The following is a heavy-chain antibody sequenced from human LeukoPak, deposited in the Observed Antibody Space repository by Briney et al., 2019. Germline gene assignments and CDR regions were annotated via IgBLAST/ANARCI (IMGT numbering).Heavy chain of an antibody. CDR1: GFTFDDYA. J-gene: IGHJ4*02. CDR3: AKDATPYDSREFYYFDY. V-gene: IGHV3-9*01. D-gene: IGHD3-22*01. CDR2: ISWNSGSI. Sequence: PGRSLRLSCAASGFTFDDYAMHWVRQAPGKGLEWVSGISWNSGSIGYADSVKGRFTISRDNAKNSLYLQMNSLRAEDTALYYCAKDATPYDSREFYYFDYWGQGTLVTVSS.